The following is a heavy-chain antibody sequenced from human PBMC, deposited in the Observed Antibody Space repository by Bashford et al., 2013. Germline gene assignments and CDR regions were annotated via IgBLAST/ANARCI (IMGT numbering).Heavy chain of an antibody. J-gene: IGHJ4*02. Sequence: VRQAPGKGLEWVSGISWNSGDIAYADSVRGRFTISRDNAKNSLYLHMNSLRTEDTALYYCARPMSSGNYFFWGQGTLVTVSS. CDR2: ISWNSGDI. CDR3: ARPMSSGNYFF. D-gene: IGHD3-10*01. V-gene: IGHV3-9*01.